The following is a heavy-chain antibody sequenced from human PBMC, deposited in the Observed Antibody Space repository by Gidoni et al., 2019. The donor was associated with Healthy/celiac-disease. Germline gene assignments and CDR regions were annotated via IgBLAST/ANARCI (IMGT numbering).Heavy chain of an antibody. CDR1: GFTFSRYA. J-gene: IGHJ4*02. D-gene: IGHD1-26*01. Sequence: EGQLLESGGGLVEPGGSLRRSGAASGFTFSRYAMSWVRQAPGKGLEGVVAISGSGVITYYADSGKVRLTISRDNSKNPLYLQMNSLRAEDTAVYYCAKGRAFGVGATDVWGQGTLVTVSS. CDR3: AKGRAFGVGATDV. CDR2: ISGSGVIT. V-gene: IGHV3-23*01.